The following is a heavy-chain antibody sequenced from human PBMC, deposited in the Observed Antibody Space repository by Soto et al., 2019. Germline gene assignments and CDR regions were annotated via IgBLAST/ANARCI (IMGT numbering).Heavy chain of an antibody. CDR2: IWYDASKQ. V-gene: IGHV3-33*01. J-gene: IGHJ4*02. Sequence: QVPLVESGGGVVQPGRSLRLSCEASGFRFSVDGMHWVRQAPGKGMEWVSVIWYDASKQFYAGSVEGRFTISRDNSKATLYLQMKSLRAEDTAGYYCAAWAEGATEVHWGQGTLVTVSS. CDR3: AAWAEGATEVH. D-gene: IGHD2-15*01. CDR1: GFRFSVDG.